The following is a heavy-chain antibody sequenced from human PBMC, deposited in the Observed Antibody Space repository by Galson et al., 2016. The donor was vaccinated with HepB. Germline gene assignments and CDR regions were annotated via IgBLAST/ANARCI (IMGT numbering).Heavy chain of an antibody. D-gene: IGHD2/OR15-2a*01. Sequence: SLRLSCAASGFPLRSYAMSWVRQAPGKGLEWVAAVSMDGRRKFYADSVKGRFTISRDNSNNMLFLQMSSLRVDDTAVYYCAKRHEYCPPVGCSVDSWGQGTLVSVSS. CDR2: VSMDGRRK. V-gene: IGHV3-30*18. J-gene: IGHJ4*02. CDR1: GFPLRSYA. CDR3: AKRHEYCPPVGCSVDS.